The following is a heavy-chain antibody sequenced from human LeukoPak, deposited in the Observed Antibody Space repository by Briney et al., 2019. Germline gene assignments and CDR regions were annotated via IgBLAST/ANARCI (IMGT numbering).Heavy chain of an antibody. CDR3: ARGGLGIGDFDI. CDR1: GFTFSTYT. V-gene: IGHV3-48*02. CDR2: ISSSSTK. D-gene: IGHD7-27*01. Sequence: GGSLRLSCAASGFTFSTYTMNWVRQAPGKGLEWVSYISSSSTKSYADSVKGRFTISRDNDKNSLYPQMNSLRDEDTAVYYCARGGLGIGDFDIWGQGTMVTVSS. J-gene: IGHJ3*02.